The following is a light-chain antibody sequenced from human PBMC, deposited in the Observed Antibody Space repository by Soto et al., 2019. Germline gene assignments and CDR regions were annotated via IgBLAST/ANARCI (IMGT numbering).Light chain of an antibody. J-gene: IGLJ1*01. CDR2: KGT. V-gene: IGLV2-23*01. CDR1: SADVGSYNL. CDR3: CSSAPESTYV. Sequence: QSVLTQRASVSGSPGQSITISCTGASADVGSYNLVSWYQHHPGKAPKLIIYKGTQRPSGVSSRFSGSTSGNAASLTISGLQADDEADYFCCSSAPESTYVFGTGTKVTVL.